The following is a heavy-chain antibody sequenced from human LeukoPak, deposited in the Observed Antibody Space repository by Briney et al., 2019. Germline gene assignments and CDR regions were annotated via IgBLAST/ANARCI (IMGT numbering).Heavy chain of an antibody. Sequence: PGGSLRLSCAASGFTFSSYAMSWVRQAPGKGLEWVSAISGSGGSTYYADSVKGRFTISRDNSKTTLYLQMNSLRAGDTAVYYCVQFGDYESPDGFDIWGQGTMVTVSS. V-gene: IGHV3-23*01. CDR3: VQFGDYESPDGFDI. J-gene: IGHJ3*02. CDR1: GFTFSSYA. D-gene: IGHD4-17*01. CDR2: ISGSGGST.